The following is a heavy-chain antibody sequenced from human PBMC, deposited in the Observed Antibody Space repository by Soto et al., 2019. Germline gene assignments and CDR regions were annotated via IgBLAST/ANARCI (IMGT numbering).Heavy chain of an antibody. Sequence: QVQLQASGPGLVKPSDTLSLTCTVSGDSIGTYNWGWIRQPPGKRLEWIGYIYSNGGTSYNPALKSRVSISADTPTKQFSLRLSSATAADPAVYYCVRQGIGALHGLVDVWGQGTTVTVSS. CDR1: GDSIGTYN. D-gene: IGHD1-26*01. CDR2: IYSNGGT. CDR3: VRQGIGALHGLVDV. V-gene: IGHV4-59*08. J-gene: IGHJ6*02.